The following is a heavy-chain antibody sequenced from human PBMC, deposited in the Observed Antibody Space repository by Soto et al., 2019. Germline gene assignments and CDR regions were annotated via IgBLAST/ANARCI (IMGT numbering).Heavy chain of an antibody. D-gene: IGHD3-10*01. Sequence: EVTRRLSGVASGFLLSTYRMHWLRQVPGKGTMWPARINSDGRYTKNTGSVNGRFTSSRDHARNPLNLQMNSLQAEYTAVSYCAIDFMARGWDPNHYDPWGKRPGVTVAS. CDR3: AIDFMARGWDPNHYDP. CDR1: GFLLSTYR. J-gene: IGHJ5*02. CDR2: INSDGRYT. V-gene: IGHV3-74*03.